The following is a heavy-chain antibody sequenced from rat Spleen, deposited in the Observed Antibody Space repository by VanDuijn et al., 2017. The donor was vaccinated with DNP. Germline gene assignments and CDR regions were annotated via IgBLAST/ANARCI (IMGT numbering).Heavy chain of an antibody. CDR2: ITYDGGST. D-gene: IGHD4-4*01. V-gene: IGHV5-20*01. J-gene: IGHJ1*01. CDR3: ARGSGTYYWYFDF. Sequence: EVHLVESGGGLVQPGRSLKLSCAASGFTFSDYYMAWVRQAPTKGLEWVAYITYDGGSTYYRDSVKGRFTISRDNAKNTLYLQLNSLRSEDTATYYCARGSGTYYWYFDFWGPGTMVTVSS. CDR1: GFTFSDYY.